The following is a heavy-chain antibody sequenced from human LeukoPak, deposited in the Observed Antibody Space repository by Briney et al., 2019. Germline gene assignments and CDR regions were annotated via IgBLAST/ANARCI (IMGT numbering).Heavy chain of an antibody. V-gene: IGHV1-18*01. CDR3: ARVGDNWFDP. CDR2: ISAYNGNT. CDR1: GYSFTNYD. Sequence: ASVKVSCKASGYSFTNYDINWVRQATGQGLEWMGWISAYNGNTNYAQKLQGRVTMTTDTSTSTAYMELRSLRSDDTAVYYCARVGDNWFDPWGQGTLVTVSS. J-gene: IGHJ5*02.